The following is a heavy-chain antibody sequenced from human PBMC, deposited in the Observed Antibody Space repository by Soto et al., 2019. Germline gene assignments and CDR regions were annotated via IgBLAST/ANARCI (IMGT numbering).Heavy chain of an antibody. CDR1: AFTFSRFA. CDR3: AGGSGSYPVAFDI. CDR2: ISGSGDGT. J-gene: IGHJ3*02. V-gene: IGHV3-23*01. D-gene: IGHD3-10*01. Sequence: GGSLRLSCAASAFTFSRFAMSWVRQAPGKGLEWVSAISGSGDGTYYADSVKGRVTMTTDTSTSTAYMELRSLRSDDTAVYYCAGGSGSYPVAFDIWGQGTMVTVSS.